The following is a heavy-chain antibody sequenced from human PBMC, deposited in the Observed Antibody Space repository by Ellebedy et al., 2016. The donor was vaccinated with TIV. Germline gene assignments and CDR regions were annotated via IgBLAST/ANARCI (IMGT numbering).Heavy chain of an antibody. CDR3: AKPSDPNPGYSASWATYFDY. V-gene: IGHV3-30*18. D-gene: IGHD6-13*01. J-gene: IGHJ4*02. CDR2: ISSDGSRR. Sequence: GESLKISXAASGFTFRRYGMHWVRQAPGKGLEGVAVISSDGSRRSYADSVRDRFTIYRDNSKNTLYVQMNSLRAEDTAVYYCAKPSDPNPGYSASWATYFDYWGQGTLVTVSS. CDR1: GFTFRRYG.